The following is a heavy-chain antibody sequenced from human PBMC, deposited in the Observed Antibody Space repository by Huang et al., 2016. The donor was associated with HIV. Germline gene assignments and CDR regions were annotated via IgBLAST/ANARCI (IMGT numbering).Heavy chain of an antibody. CDR1: EYTLTELS. Sequence: QVQLVQSRAEVKKPGASVKVSCKVSEYTLTELSIHWVRQPPGKWLEWMGGLDPEIGETIYAQKCKGRVTMTEDTSTETAFMELSGLRPEDTAVYYCATGFDVFFDFWGQGTLVTVSS. D-gene: IGHD3-9*01. V-gene: IGHV1-24*01. CDR3: ATGFDVFFDF. CDR2: LDPEIGET. J-gene: IGHJ4*02.